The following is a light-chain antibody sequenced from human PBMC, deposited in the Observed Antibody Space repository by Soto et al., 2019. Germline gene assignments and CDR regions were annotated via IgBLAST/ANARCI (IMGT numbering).Light chain of an antibody. J-gene: IGKJ4*01. CDR3: QQRSNWPLT. CDR2: DAS. CDR1: QSVSNNY. Sequence: EVVMTQSPATLSVSLLDRATLSFSASQSVSNNYLAWYQQKPGQAPRLLIYDASNRATGIPARFSGSGSGTDFTLTISSLEPEDFAVYYCQQRSNWPLTFGGGTKVDI. V-gene: IGKV3-11*01.